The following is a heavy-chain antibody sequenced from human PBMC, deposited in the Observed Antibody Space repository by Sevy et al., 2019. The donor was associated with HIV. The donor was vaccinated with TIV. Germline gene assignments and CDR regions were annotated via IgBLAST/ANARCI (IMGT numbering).Heavy chain of an antibody. V-gene: IGHV4-4*02. Sequence: SETLSLTCAVSGGSISSSNWWSWVRQPPGKGLEWIGEIYHSGSTNYNPSLKSRVTISVDESKNQFSLKLSSVTAADTAVYYCARTTNWGDYYYYGMDVWGQGTTVTVSS. CDR3: ARTTNWGDYYYYGMDV. J-gene: IGHJ6*02. CDR2: IYHSGST. CDR1: GGSISSSNW. D-gene: IGHD7-27*01.